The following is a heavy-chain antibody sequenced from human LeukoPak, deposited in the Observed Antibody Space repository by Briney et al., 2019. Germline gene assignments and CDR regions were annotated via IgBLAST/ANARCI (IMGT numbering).Heavy chain of an antibody. D-gene: IGHD6-19*01. CDR2: ISWNSGSI. CDR1: GFTFDDYA. V-gene: IGHV3-9*01. J-gene: IGHJ4*02. Sequence: QPGRSLRLSCAASGFTFDDYAMHSVRQAPGKGLEWVSGISWNSGSIGYADSVKGRFTISRDNAKNSLYLQMNSLRAEDTALYYCAKDIDSYSSGWYGGFDYWGQGTLVTVSS. CDR3: AKDIDSYSSGWYGGFDY.